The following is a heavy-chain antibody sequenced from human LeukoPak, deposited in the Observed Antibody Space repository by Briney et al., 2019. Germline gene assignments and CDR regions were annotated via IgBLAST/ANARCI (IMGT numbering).Heavy chain of an antibody. J-gene: IGHJ4*02. CDR1: GFTFSHYI. V-gene: IGHV3-21*01. Sequence: PGGSLTLSCAPSGFTFSHYIMNWVRQSPGKGLEWVASISRNSTYIHYADSVKGRFTISRDNARNSLFLQMNSLRAEDTAIYYCARDEGYYFDSWGQGTQVTVSS. CDR2: ISRNSTYI. CDR3: ARDEGYYFDS.